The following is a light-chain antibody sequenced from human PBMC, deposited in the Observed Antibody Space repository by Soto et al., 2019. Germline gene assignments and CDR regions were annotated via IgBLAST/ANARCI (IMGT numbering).Light chain of an antibody. CDR3: QQYGSSPPYT. V-gene: IGKV3-20*01. J-gene: IGKJ2*01. CDR1: QSVTNNY. CDR2: GAF. Sequence: EVVLTQSPGTLSLSPGERATLSCRASQSVTNNYLAWYQHKPGQAPRLLIYGAFDRATGIPDRFSGSGFGTDFTLTISRLEPEDFAVYYCQQYGSSPPYTFGQGTKLEIK.